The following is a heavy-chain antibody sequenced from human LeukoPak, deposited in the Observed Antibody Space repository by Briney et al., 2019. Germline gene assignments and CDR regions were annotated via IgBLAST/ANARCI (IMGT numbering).Heavy chain of an antibody. D-gene: IGHD6-19*01. J-gene: IGHJ4*02. CDR3: ARDSSGGWYTFDY. Sequence: GGSLRLSCAASGFTFSSYAMSWVRQAPGKGLEWVSAISGSGGSTYYADSVKGRFTISRDNAKNSLYLQMNSLRAEDTAVYFCARDSSGGWYTFDYWGQGTLVTVSS. V-gene: IGHV3-23*01. CDR1: GFTFSSYA. CDR2: ISGSGGST.